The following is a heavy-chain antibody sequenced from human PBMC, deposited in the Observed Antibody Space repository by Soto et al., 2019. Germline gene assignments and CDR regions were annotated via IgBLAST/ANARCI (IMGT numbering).Heavy chain of an antibody. V-gene: IGHV3-33*01. CDR2: IWYDGSNK. J-gene: IGHJ6*02. Sequence: GGSLRLSCAASGFTFSSYGMHWVRQAPGKGLEWVAVIWYDGSNKYYADSVKGRFTISRDNSKNTLYLQMNSLRSEDTAVYYCARDRRHLKHIVVVTAIPLIPNSYYYYGMDVWGQGTTVTVSS. D-gene: IGHD2-21*02. CDR3: ARDRRHLKHIVVVTAIPLIPNSYYYYGMDV. CDR1: GFTFSSYG.